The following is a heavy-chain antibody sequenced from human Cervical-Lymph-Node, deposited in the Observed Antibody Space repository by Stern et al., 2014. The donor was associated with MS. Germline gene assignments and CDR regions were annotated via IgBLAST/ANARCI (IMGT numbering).Heavy chain of an antibody. Sequence: VQLVESGAEVKKPGSSMKISCKASGGTFSSIEISWVRQAPGQGLEWLGGIVPLFGTTNYAQRVQGRLTIVADESTNTVNMELSSLRSEDTAVYYCVRDQGGLADSWGQGTLVTVSS. V-gene: IGHV1-69*01. D-gene: IGHD6-13*01. J-gene: IGHJ5*01. CDR1: GGTFSSIE. CDR2: IVPLFGTT. CDR3: VRDQGGLADS.